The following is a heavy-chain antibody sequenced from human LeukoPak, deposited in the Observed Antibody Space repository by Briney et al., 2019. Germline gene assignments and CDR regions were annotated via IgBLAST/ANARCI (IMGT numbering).Heavy chain of an antibody. Sequence: SETLSLTCTVSGYSISSGYYWGWVRQPPGKGLEWIGSIYHSGSTYYNPSLKSRVTISVDTSKNQFSLKLSSVTAADTAVYYCAGNNWNDGRFDPWGQGTLVTVSS. D-gene: IGHD1-1*01. J-gene: IGHJ5*02. CDR2: IYHSGST. CDR3: AGNNWNDGRFDP. CDR1: GYSISSGYY. V-gene: IGHV4-38-2*02.